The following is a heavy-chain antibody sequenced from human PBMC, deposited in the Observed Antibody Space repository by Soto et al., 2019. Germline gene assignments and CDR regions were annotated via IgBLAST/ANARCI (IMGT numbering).Heavy chain of an antibody. CDR1: GYTFTNYY. CDR2: INPSGGST. V-gene: IGHV1-46*01. CDR3: ARGFSSGWPFGY. D-gene: IGHD6-19*01. Sequence: QVQLVQSGAEVKKPGASVKVSCKASGYTFTNYYMHWVRQAPGQGLEWMGIINPSGGSTTYAQKFQGRGTMTRDTSTSTVYMVLSSLISEDSAVYYCARGFSSGWPFGYWGQGTPVTVSS. J-gene: IGHJ4*02.